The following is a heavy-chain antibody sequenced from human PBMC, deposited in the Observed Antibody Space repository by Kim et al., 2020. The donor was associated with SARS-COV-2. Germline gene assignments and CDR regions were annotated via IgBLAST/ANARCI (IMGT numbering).Heavy chain of an antibody. V-gene: IGHV4-34*01. CDR3: ARTERSSYYYGSGSTYYFDY. D-gene: IGHD3-10*01. Sequence: RVTISVDTSKNQFSLKLSSVTAADTAVYYCARTERSSYYYGSGSTYYFDYWGQGTLVTVSS. J-gene: IGHJ4*02.